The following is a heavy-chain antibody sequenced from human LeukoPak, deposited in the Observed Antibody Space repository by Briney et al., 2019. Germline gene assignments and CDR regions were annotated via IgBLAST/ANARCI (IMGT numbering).Heavy chain of an antibody. CDR3: ARDRRYSSGLAKYYYGMDV. D-gene: IGHD6-19*01. CDR2: INHSGST. CDR1: GGSFSGYY. J-gene: IGHJ6*04. Sequence: PSETLSLTCAVYGGSFSGYYWSWIRQPPGKGLEWIGEINHSGSTNYNPSLKSRVTISVDTSKNQFSLKLSSVTAADTAVYYCARDRRYSSGLAKYYYGMDVRGKGTTVTVSS. V-gene: IGHV4-34*01.